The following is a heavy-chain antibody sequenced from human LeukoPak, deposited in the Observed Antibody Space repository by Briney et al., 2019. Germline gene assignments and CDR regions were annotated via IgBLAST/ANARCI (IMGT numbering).Heavy chain of an antibody. CDR2: MNPNSGNT. J-gene: IGHJ6*03. D-gene: IGHD3-10*01. V-gene: IGHV1-8*01. CDR1: GYTFTNYD. Sequence: ASVKVSCKASGYTFTNYDIHWVRQASGQGLEWMGWMNPNSGNTGYAQKFLGRVTMTRNTSISTAYMELSSLRSEDMAVYYCARGRLLWFGESHYMDVWGKGTTVTVSS. CDR3: ARGRLLWFGESHYMDV.